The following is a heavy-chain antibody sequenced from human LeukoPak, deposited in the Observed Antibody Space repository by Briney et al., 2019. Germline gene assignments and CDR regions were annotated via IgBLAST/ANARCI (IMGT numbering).Heavy chain of an antibody. CDR1: GGSISSGGYS. V-gene: IGHV4-30-2*01. J-gene: IGHJ4*02. CDR2: IYHSGST. CDR3: AGDRVDSSGYPYFDY. Sequence: PSETLSLTCAVSGGSISSGGYSWSWIRQPPGKGLEWIGYIYHSGSTYYNPSLKSRVTISVDRSKNQFSLKLSSVTAADTAVYYCAGDRVDSSGYPYFDYWGQGTLVTVSS. D-gene: IGHD3-22*01.